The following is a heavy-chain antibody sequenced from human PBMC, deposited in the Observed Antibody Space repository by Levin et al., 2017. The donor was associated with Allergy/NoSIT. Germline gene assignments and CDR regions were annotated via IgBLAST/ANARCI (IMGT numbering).Heavy chain of an antibody. V-gene: IGHV1-8*01. D-gene: IGHD1-26*01. J-gene: IGHJ4*02. CDR1: GYTFTSYD. Sequence: GESLKISCKASGYTFTSYDINWVRQATGQGLEWMGWMNPNSGNTGYAQKFQGRVTMTRNTSINTAYMALSSLRSEDTAVYYCARGGRKLPHDYWGQGTLVTVSS. CDR3: ARGGRKLPHDY. CDR2: MNPNSGNT.